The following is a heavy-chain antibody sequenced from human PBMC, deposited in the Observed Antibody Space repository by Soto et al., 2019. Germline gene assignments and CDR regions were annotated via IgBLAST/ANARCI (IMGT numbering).Heavy chain of an antibody. D-gene: IGHD3-16*01. J-gene: IGHJ6*02. V-gene: IGHV1-69*12. CDR1: GGTFSSYA. Sequence: QVQLVQSGAEVKKPGSSVKVSCKASGGTFSSYAIRWVRQAPGQGLEWMGGIIPIFGTADYAQKFQGRVTITADDFTSTAYMELSSLRYEDTAVYYCARHLGGTHYYYGMDVWGQGTTVTVSS. CDR2: IIPIFGTA. CDR3: ARHLGGTHYYYGMDV.